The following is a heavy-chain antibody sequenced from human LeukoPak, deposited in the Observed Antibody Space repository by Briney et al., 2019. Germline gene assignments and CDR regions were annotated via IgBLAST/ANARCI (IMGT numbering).Heavy chain of an antibody. J-gene: IGHJ5*02. CDR1: GGTFSSYA. Sequence: SVKVSCKASGGTFSSYAISWVRQAPGQGLEWMGGIIPIFGTANYAQKFQGRVTITTDESTGTANMELSSLRSEDTAVYYGAKQGTIAATGSSVSGWFDPWGQGTLVTVSS. V-gene: IGHV1-69*05. D-gene: IGHD6-13*01. CDR2: IIPIFGTA. CDR3: AKQGTIAATGSSVSGWFDP.